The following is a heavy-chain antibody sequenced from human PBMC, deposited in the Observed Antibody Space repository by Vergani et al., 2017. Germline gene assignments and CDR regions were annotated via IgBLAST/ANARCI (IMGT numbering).Heavy chain of an antibody. J-gene: IGHJ3*02. CDR2: IKQDGSEK. CDR3: ARDFWTDGGNVWDAFDI. CDR1: GFTFSSYW. D-gene: IGHD4-23*01. Sequence: EVQLVESGGGLVQPGGSLRLSCAASGFTFSSYWMSWVRQAPGKGLEWVANIKQDGSEKYYVDSVKGRFTISRDNAKNSLYLQMNSLRAEDTAGYYCARDFWTDGGNVWDAFDIWGQGTMVTVSS. V-gene: IGHV3-7*01.